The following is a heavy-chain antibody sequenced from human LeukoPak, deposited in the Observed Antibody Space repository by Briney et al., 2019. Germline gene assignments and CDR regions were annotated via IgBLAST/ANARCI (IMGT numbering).Heavy chain of an antibody. D-gene: IGHD6-19*01. J-gene: IGHJ4*02. CDR1: GFTFSSYW. CDR3: AKGWGTDWYDGFLFDY. Sequence: TGGSLRLSCAASGFTFSSYWMSWIRQAPGKGLEWVSLISSGGSTYYADSVKGRFTISRDNSKNTLYLQMNSLRAEDTAVYYCAKGWGTDWYDGFLFDYWGQGTLVAVSS. V-gene: IGHV3-66*01. CDR2: ISSGGST.